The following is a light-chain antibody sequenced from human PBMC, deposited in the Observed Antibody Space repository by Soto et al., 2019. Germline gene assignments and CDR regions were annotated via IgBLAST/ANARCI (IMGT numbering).Light chain of an antibody. J-gene: IGKJ5*01. Sequence: IQLTQSPSSLSASVGDRVTITCRASQDIAIYLAWYQQKPGEAPKLLIYAASTLYGGVPSRFSGSGSGTDFALTITSLQAEDFATYYCQQSYSTRSITFGQGTRLEIK. CDR1: QDIAIY. V-gene: IGKV1-9*01. CDR3: QQSYSTRSIT. CDR2: AAS.